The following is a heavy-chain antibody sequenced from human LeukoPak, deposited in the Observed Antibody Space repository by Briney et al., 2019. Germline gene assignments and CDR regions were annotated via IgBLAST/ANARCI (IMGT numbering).Heavy chain of an antibody. D-gene: IGHD3-3*02. J-gene: IGHJ4*02. V-gene: IGHV1-2*02. CDR3: ARGYNISPRAFFDY. CDR2: IHPDSGGT. CDR1: GYTFGAYY. Sequence: ASVKVSCKTSGYTFGAYYMYWVREAPGQGLVVMGWIHPDSGGTNSEQKFQDRVTMTRDTSMNTAYMELSGLRSDDTAIYYCARGYNISPRAFFDYWGQGTLVTVSS.